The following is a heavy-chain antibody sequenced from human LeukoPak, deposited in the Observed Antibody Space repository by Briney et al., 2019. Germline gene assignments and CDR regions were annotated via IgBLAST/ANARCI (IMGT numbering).Heavy chain of an antibody. CDR3: ARDPGPMTSVTTGDAFDI. CDR1: GFTFSSYA. J-gene: IGHJ3*02. D-gene: IGHD4-17*01. CDR2: ISYDGSNK. Sequence: GRSLRLSCAASGFTFSSYAMHWVRQAPGKGLEWVAVISYDGSNKYYADSVKGRFTISRDNSKNTLYLQMNSLRAEDTAVYYCARDPGPMTSVTTGDAFDIWGQGTMVTVSS. V-gene: IGHV3-30*04.